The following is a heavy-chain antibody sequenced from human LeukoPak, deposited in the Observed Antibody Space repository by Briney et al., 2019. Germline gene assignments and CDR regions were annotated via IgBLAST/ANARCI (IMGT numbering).Heavy chain of an antibody. Sequence: ASVNVSCKASGYTFTSYGISWVRQAPGQVLEWMGWISAYNGNTNYAQKLQGRVTMTTDTSTSTAYMELRSLRSDDTAVYYCASGPSSYYFDYWGQGTLVTVSS. CDR2: ISAYNGNT. CDR1: GYTFTSYG. J-gene: IGHJ4*02. D-gene: IGHD6-6*01. CDR3: ASGPSSYYFDY. V-gene: IGHV1-18*01.